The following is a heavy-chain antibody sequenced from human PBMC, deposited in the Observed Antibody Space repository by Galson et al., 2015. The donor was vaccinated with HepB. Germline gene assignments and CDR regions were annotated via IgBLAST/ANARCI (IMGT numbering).Heavy chain of an antibody. CDR3: AKGVATVTTLHDY. V-gene: IGHV3-23*01. Sequence: SLRLSCAASGFTFSSYAMSWVRQAPGKGLEWVSGISGSGGSTYYPDSVKGRFTISRDNSKNTLYLQMNSLRAEDTALYYCAKGVATVTTLHDYWGQGTLVTVSS. J-gene: IGHJ4*02. CDR1: GFTFSSYA. D-gene: IGHD4-17*01. CDR2: ISGSGGST.